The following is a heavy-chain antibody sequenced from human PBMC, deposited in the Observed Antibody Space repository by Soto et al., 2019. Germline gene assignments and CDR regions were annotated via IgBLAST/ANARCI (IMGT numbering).Heavy chain of an antibody. V-gene: IGHV4-30-2*01. CDR2: IYHSGST. CDR1: GGSISSGGYS. Sequence: LSLTCAVSGGSISSGGYSWSWIRQPPGKGLEWIGYIYHSGSTYYNPSLKSRVTISVDRSKIQFSLKLSSVTAADTAVYYCARGLGYWGLYYDSSGYRYYFDYWGQGTLVTVSS. D-gene: IGHD3-22*01. J-gene: IGHJ4*02. CDR3: ARGLGYWGLYYDSSGYRYYFDY.